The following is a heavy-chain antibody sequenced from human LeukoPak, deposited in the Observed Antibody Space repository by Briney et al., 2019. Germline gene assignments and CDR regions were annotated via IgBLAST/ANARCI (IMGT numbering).Heavy chain of an antibody. CDR1: GGSISSSSYY. D-gene: IGHD4-23*01. Sequence: PSETLSLTCTVSGGSISSSSYYWGWIRQPPGKGLEWIGSIYYSGSTYYNPSLKSRVTISVDTSKNQFSLKLSSVTAADTAVYYCAREEGVTPFDYWGQGTLVTVSS. J-gene: IGHJ4*02. V-gene: IGHV4-39*07. CDR3: AREEGVTPFDY. CDR2: IYYSGST.